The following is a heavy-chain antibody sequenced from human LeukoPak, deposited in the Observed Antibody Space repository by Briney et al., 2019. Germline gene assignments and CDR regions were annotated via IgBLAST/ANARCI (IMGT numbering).Heavy chain of an antibody. CDR3: AKGRVAAAGQTIHFDY. J-gene: IGHJ4*02. CDR2: INWNGGST. CDR1: GFTFDDYG. D-gene: IGHD6-13*01. V-gene: IGHV3-20*04. Sequence: GGSLRLSCAASGFTFDDYGMSWVRQAPGKGLEWVSGINWNGGSTGYADSVKGRFTISRDNAKNSLYLQMNSLRAEDTALYYYAKGRVAAAGQTIHFDYWGQGTLVTVSS.